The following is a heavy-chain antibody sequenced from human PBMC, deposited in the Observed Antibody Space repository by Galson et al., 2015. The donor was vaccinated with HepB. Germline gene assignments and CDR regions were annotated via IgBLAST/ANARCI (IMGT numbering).Heavy chain of an antibody. CDR3: ARVPSHFWSGYPFDY. CDR2: ISWNSGNI. CDR1: GFTFDDYA. J-gene: IGHJ4*02. V-gene: IGHV3-9*01. Sequence: SLRLSCAVSGFTFDDYAMHWVRQTPGKGLEWVSGISWNSGNIGYADSVKGRFTISRDNAKNSLYLQMNSLRAEDTALYYCARVPSHFWSGYPFDYWGQGTLVTVSS. D-gene: IGHD3-3*02.